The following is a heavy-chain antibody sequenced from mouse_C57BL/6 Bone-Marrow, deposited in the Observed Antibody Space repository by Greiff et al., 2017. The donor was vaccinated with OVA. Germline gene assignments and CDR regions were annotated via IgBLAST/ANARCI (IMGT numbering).Heavy chain of an antibody. CDR2: IWTGGGA. D-gene: IGHD2-5*01. CDR3: ARNSNYSNYGAWFAY. Sequence: VMLVESGPGLVAPSQSLSLTCTVSGFSLTSYAISWVRQPPGKGLEWLGVIWTGGGANYNSTHDSRLSISKDNAKSQVFLKMNSLQTDDTARYYCARNSNYSNYGAWFAYWGQGTLVTVSA. J-gene: IGHJ3*01. V-gene: IGHV2-9-1*01. CDR1: GFSLTSYA.